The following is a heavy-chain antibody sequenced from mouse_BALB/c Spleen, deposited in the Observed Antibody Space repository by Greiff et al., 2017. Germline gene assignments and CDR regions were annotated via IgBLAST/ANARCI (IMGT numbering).Heavy chain of an antibody. D-gene: IGHD2-3*01. CDR3: GREAIYDGYYAMDY. V-gene: IGHV1-37*01. J-gene: IGHJ4*01. CDR2: INPYNGDT. Sequence: VHVKQSGPELVKPGASVKISCKASGYSFTGYFMNWVKPSHGKSLEWIGRINPYNGDTFYNQKFKGKATLTVDKSSSTAHMELLSLTSEDSAVYYCGREAIYDGYYAMDYWGQGTSVTVSS. CDR1: GYSFTGYF.